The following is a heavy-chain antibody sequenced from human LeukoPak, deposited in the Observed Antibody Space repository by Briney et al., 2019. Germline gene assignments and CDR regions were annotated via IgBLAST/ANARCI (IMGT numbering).Heavy chain of an antibody. V-gene: IGHV3-30*03. CDR2: ILNDGSDK. CDR1: GFTFRNFV. Sequence: GGSLRLSCAASGFTFRNFVLNWVRQAPGKGLEWVAGILNDGSDKHYSDSVKGRFTISRDNSKNTLYLQMNSLRAEDTAVYYCARDGTAAGSFDYWGQGTLVTVSS. CDR3: ARDGTAAGSFDY. J-gene: IGHJ4*02. D-gene: IGHD6-13*01.